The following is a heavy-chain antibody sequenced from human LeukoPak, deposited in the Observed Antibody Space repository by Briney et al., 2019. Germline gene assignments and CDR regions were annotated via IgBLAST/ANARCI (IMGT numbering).Heavy chain of an antibody. CDR3: TTDRDYDSSGYYYLYYFDY. J-gene: IGHJ4*02. D-gene: IGHD3-22*01. CDR2: IKSKTDGGTT. CDR1: GFTFSNAW. V-gene: IGHV3-15*01. Sequence: PGGSLRLSCAASGFTFSNAWMSWVRQAPGKGLEWVGRIKSKTDGGTTDYAAPVKGRFTISRDDSKNTLYLQMNSLKTEDTAVYYCTTDRDYDSSGYYYLYYFDYWGQGTLVTVSS.